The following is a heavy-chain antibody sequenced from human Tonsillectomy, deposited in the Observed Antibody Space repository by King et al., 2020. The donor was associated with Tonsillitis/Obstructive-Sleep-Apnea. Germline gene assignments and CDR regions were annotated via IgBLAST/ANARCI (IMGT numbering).Heavy chain of an antibody. CDR1: AGTFSSYA. CDR2: IIPIFGTA. D-gene: IGHD3-3*01. J-gene: IGHJ4*02. CDR3: ACVLRLLEWPRYYFDY. Sequence: QLVQSGAEVKKPGSAVKVSCKASAGTFSSYAISWVRQAPGQGLEWMGGIIPIFGTANYAQKFQGRVTITAYESTSTAYMELSSLRSEDTAVYYCACVLRLLEWPRYYFDYWGQGTLVTVSS. V-gene: IGHV1-69*01.